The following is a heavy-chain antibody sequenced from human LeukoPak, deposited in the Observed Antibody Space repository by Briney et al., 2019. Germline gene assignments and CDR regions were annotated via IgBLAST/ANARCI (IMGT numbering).Heavy chain of an antibody. Sequence: TGGSLRLSCAASGFTFSGSAMHWVRQASGKGLEWVGRIRSKANSYATAYAASVKGRFTISRDDSKNTAYLQMNSLKTEDTAVYYCTRPIDCLGGDCYHPHYYCYYMDVWGKGTTVTVSS. V-gene: IGHV3-73*01. CDR2: IRSKANSYAT. CDR1: GFTFSGSA. J-gene: IGHJ6*03. D-gene: IGHD2-21*02. CDR3: TRPIDCLGGDCYHPHYYCYYMDV.